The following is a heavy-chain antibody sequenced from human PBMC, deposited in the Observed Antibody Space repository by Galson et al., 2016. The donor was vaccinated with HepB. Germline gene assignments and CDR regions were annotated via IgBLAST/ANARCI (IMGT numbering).Heavy chain of an antibody. V-gene: IGHV5-51*03. D-gene: IGHD3-3*01. CDR1: GYNYANYW. J-gene: IGHJ3*02. CDR3: ASYYDYWSGHRGGPPAALDI. Sequence: QSGAEVKKPGESLKISCRGSGYNYANYWIGWVRQKLGEGLEWMGIIYPGDSDTRYSPSFQGQVTISADKSLSAGESISTAYLQWRSLKASDTAMYYCASYYDYWSGHRGGPPAALDIWGQGTMVTVSS. CDR2: IYPGDSDT.